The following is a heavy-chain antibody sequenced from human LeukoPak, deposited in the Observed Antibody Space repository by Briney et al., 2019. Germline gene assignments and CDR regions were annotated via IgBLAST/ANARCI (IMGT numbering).Heavy chain of an antibody. CDR2: ISSGSAYI. D-gene: IGHD7-27*01. CDR1: TFTFSSYT. V-gene: IGHV3-21*01. CDR3: ARPQNWAYDY. Sequence: GGSLRLSCAASTFTFSSYTMSWVRQAPGKGLEWVSSISSGSAYIYYADSVKGRFTISRDNAKNSLYLQMNSLRAEDTAIYYCARPQNWAYDYWGQGTLVTVSS. J-gene: IGHJ4*02.